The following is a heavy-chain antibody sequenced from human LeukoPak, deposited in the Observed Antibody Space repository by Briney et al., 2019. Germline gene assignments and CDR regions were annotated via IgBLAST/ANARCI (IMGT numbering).Heavy chain of an antibody. CDR1: GFTFSSYS. Sequence: GGSLRLSCAASGFTFSSYSMNWVRQAPGKGLEWVSSISSSSSYIYYADSVKGRFTISRDNAKNSLYLQMNSLRAEDTAVYYCARVECSSTSCYLLSDYWGQGTLVTVSS. CDR3: ARVECSSTSCYLLSDY. J-gene: IGHJ4*02. V-gene: IGHV3-21*01. CDR2: ISSSSSYI. D-gene: IGHD2-2*01.